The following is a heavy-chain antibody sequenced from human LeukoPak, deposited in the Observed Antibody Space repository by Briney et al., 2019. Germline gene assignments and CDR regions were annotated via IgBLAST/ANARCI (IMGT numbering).Heavy chain of an antibody. CDR1: TDSIRSSSYY. J-gene: IGHJ6*03. D-gene: IGHD3-10*01. V-gene: IGHV4-39*01. CDR3: ARRRAYYGSGSRYYYMDV. CDR2: IYYSGNT. Sequence: SETLSLTCTLSTDSIRSSSYYWGWIRQPPGKGLEWIGSIYYSGNTYYNPSLKSRVTISVDTSKNQFSLKLSSVTAADTAVYYCARRRAYYGSGSRYYYMDVWGKETTVTISS.